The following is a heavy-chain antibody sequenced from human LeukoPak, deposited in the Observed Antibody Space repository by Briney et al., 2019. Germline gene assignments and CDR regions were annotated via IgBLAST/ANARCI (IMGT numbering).Heavy chain of an antibody. D-gene: IGHD4-17*01. J-gene: IGHJ6*02. CDR1: GGSISSYY. V-gene: IGHV4-59*01. CDR3: ARGTVPYYYDYGMDV. CDR2: IYYSGST. Sequence: SETLSLTCTVSGGSISSYYWGWIRQPPWRGLEGIGYIYYSGSTNYNPSLKSRVTISVDTSKNQFSLKLSSVTAADTAVYYCARGTVPYYYDYGMDVWGQGTTVTVSS.